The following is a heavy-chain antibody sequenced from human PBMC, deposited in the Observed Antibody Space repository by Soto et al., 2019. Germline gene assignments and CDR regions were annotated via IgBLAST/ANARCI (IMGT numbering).Heavy chain of an antibody. Sequence: GGSLRLSCTVSGFTFSAYWMHWVRQVPGKGLTWVSRISDDGSTATYADSVKGRFVISRDNAKNSLYLEMNTLRADDSGLYYCARGPRVSSTGTGAHWGRGTLVTVSS. CDR3: ARGPRVSSTGTGAH. CDR1: GFTFSAYW. J-gene: IGHJ4*02. V-gene: IGHV3-74*01. CDR2: ISDDGSTA. D-gene: IGHD1-1*01.